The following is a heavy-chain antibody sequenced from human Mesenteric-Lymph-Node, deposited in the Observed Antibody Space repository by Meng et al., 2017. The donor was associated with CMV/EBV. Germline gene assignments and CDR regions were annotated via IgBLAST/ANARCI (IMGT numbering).Heavy chain of an antibody. J-gene: IGHJ3*02. V-gene: IGHV1-2*02. CDR2: LNPDSGGT. CDR1: GYTFSDYY. Sequence: ASVKVSCKASGYTFSDYYMHWVRQAPGQGLEWMGWLNPDSGGTNTAQKFQGRVTMTRDTSMRTVYMELRWLRHDDTAVYYCARHYPLYDSSDPDAFDIWGQGTMVTVSS. D-gene: IGHD3-22*01. CDR3: ARHYPLYDSSDPDAFDI.